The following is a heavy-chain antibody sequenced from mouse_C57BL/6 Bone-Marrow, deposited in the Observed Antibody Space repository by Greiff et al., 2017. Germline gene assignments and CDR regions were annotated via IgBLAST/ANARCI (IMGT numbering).Heavy chain of an antibody. CDR2: IDPNSGGT. V-gene: IGHV1-72*01. Sequence: QVQLKQPGAELVKPGASVKLSCKASGYTFTSYWMHWVKQRPGRGLEWIGRIDPNSGGTKYNEKFKSKATLTVDKPSSIAYMQLSSLTSEDSAVYYCARWDYYGSDYWGQGTTLTVSS. D-gene: IGHD1-1*01. J-gene: IGHJ2*01. CDR1: GYTFTSYW. CDR3: ARWDYYGSDY.